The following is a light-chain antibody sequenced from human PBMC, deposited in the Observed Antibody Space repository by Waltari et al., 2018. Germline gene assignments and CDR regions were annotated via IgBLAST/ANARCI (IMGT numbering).Light chain of an antibody. CDR1: PSKIGGNL. Sequence: QSVLTQPPSASGTPGQSVTISCSGGPSKIGGNLVNWYHQLPGKAPKLLVYRSDRRPSGVPDRFSGSKSGTSAALAISGLQSEDEADYFCASWDDSLNGHWVFGGGTKVTVL. V-gene: IGLV1-44*01. CDR3: ASWDDSLNGHWV. CDR2: RSD. J-gene: IGLJ3*02.